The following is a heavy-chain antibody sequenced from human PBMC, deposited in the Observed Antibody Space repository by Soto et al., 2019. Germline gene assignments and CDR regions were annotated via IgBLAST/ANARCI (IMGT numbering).Heavy chain of an antibody. V-gene: IGHV3-23*01. J-gene: IGHJ4*02. Sequence: GGSLRLSCATSGFSFSNSAMTWVRQAPGKGLEWVSAISGNGDTTYYADSVKGRFTISRDNFKNTLYLQMNSLRVEDTAVYYCAKDPLNILVVTAMDQWGQGTLVTVSS. D-gene: IGHD2-21*02. CDR2: ISGNGDTT. CDR1: GFSFSNSA. CDR3: AKDPLNILVVTAMDQ.